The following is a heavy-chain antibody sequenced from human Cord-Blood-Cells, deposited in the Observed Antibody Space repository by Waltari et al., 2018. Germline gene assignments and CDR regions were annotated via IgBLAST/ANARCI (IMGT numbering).Heavy chain of an antibody. V-gene: IGHV4-34*01. CDR1: GGSFSGYY. D-gene: IGHD3-22*01. J-gene: IGHJ3*02. Sequence: QVQLQQWGAGLLTPSETLSLTCAVYGGSFSGYYWSWIRQPPGKGLEWIGEINHSGSTNYNPSLKSRVTISVDTSKNQFSLKLSSVTAADTAVYYCARCDSSGYKEAFDIWGQGTMVTVSS. CDR2: INHSGST. CDR3: ARCDSSGYKEAFDI.